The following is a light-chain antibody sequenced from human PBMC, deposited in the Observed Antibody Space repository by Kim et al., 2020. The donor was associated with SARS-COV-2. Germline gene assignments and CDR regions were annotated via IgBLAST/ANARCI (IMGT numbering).Light chain of an antibody. Sequence: RQTSTLTSTGNTNNVGNRGAAWLQQCQRHPPKLLSYRDNNRPSGISQRFSASRSGTTASLTITGVQPEDEADYYCSAWDSSLSAWVFGGGTQLTVL. CDR1: TNNVGNRG. CDR3: SAWDSSLSAWV. CDR2: RDN. J-gene: IGLJ3*02. V-gene: IGLV10-54*04.